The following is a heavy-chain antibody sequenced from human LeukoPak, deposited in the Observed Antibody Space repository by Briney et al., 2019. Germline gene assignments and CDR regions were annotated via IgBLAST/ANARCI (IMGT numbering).Heavy chain of an antibody. CDR2: INYSGST. CDR3: ARDKDKKGDGLDV. J-gene: IGHJ6*02. CDR1: GGSITSRDSS. V-gene: IGHV4-30-4*01. Sequence: SETLSLTCTVSGGSITSRDSSWSWIRQPPGKGXXWIGYINYSGSTSYNPSLKSRVTISVDTSKNQFSLKLSSVTAADTAVYYCARDKDKKGDGLDVWGQGTTVTVSS.